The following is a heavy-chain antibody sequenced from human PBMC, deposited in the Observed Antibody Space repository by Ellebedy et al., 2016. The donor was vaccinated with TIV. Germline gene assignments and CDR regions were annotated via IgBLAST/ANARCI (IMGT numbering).Heavy chain of an antibody. V-gene: IGHV3-23*01. D-gene: IGHD3-10*01. CDR3: AKGALWFGEIDAFDV. CDR1: GLTFSTYV. CDR2: INDNGNST. J-gene: IGHJ3*01. Sequence: GGSLRLXXVASGLTFSTYVMSWVRQAPGKGLECVSTINDNGNSTYFADSVKGRFTISRDNSKNTLYLHMSSLRVEDTAVYYCAKGALWFGEIDAFDVWGQGTMVTVSS.